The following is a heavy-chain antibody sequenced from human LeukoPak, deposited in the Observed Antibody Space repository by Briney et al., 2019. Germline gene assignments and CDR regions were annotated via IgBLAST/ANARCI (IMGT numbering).Heavy chain of an antibody. J-gene: IGHJ4*02. V-gene: IGHV4-59*01. CDR2: IYYSRST. D-gene: IGHD2-2*01. CDR3: ASGSPGYCSSTSCPLDY. Sequence: SETLSLTCTVSGGSISSYYWSWIRQPPGKGLEWIGYIYYSRSTNYNPSLKSRVTISVDTSKNQFSLKLSSVTAADTAVYYCASGSPGYCSSTSCPLDYWGQGTLVTVSS. CDR1: GGSISSYY.